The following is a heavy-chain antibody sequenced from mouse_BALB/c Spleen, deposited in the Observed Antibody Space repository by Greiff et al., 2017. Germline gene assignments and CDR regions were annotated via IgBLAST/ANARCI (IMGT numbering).Heavy chain of an antibody. J-gene: IGHJ3*01. CDR2: ISSGGGNT. D-gene: IGHD1-1*01. CDR1: GFTFSSYT. CDR3: ARYYYGSSWFAY. V-gene: IGHV5-9*03. Sequence: EVMLVESGGGLVKPGGSLKLSCAASGFTFSSYTMSWVRQTPEKRLEWVATISSGGGNTYYPDSVKGRFTISRDNAKNNLYLQMSSLRSEDTALYYCARYYYGSSWFAYWGQGTLVTVSA.